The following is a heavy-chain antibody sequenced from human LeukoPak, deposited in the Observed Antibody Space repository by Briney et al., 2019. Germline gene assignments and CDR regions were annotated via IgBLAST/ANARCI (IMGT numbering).Heavy chain of an antibody. CDR2: INTKTGYP. D-gene: IGHD3-22*01. J-gene: IGHJ5*02. Sequence: ASVKVSCKASGYTFTSYAMNWVRQAPGQGLEWMGWINTKTGYPTYAQGFTGRFVFSLDTSVSTAYLQISSLKAEDTAVYYCARDADTMIVVDVWEGSNRFDPWGQGTLVTVSS. CDR3: ARDADTMIVVDVWEGSNRFDP. CDR1: GYTFTSYA. V-gene: IGHV7-4-1*02.